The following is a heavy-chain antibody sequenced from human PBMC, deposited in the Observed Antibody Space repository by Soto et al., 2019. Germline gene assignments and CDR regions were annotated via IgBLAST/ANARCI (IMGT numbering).Heavy chain of an antibody. Sequence: GGSLRLSCAASEFTVGNNYMSWVRQAPGKGLEWVSLIYSTGTTKYADSVKGRFTVSRDNAKNTLYLQMNSLRAEDTAVYYCAKDGRGSGSHYNSFGYWGQGTLVTVSS. CDR3: AKDGRGSGSHYNSFGY. V-gene: IGHV3-53*01. CDR2: IYSTGTT. CDR1: EFTVGNNY. J-gene: IGHJ4*02. D-gene: IGHD3-10*01.